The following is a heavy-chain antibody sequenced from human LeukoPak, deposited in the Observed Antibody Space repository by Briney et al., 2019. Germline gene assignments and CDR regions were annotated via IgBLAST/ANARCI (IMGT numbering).Heavy chain of an antibody. CDR2: IYYSGST. Sequence: SETLSLTCTVSGGSISSGDHYWSWIRQPPGKGLEWIGYIYYSGSTYYNPSLKSRVTISVDTSKNQFSLKLSSVTAADTAVYYCARGAMVRGVRWFDPWGQGTLVTVSS. D-gene: IGHD3-10*01. CDR1: GGSISSGDHY. V-gene: IGHV4-30-4*01. J-gene: IGHJ5*02. CDR3: ARGAMVRGVRWFDP.